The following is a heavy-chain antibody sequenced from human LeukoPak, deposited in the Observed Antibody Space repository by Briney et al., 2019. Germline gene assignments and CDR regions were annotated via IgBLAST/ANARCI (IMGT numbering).Heavy chain of an antibody. V-gene: IGHV3-9*01. CDR2: ISWNSGSV. CDR1: GFTFDDYA. Sequence: GGSLRLSCAASGFTFDDYAMHWVRQAPGKGLEWVSGISWNSGSVGYADSVKGRFTISRDNAKNSLYLQMNSLRAEDTALYYCAKPLKITRWFDAFDIWGQGTMVTVSS. J-gene: IGHJ3*02. CDR3: AKPLKITRWFDAFDI. D-gene: IGHD2-15*01.